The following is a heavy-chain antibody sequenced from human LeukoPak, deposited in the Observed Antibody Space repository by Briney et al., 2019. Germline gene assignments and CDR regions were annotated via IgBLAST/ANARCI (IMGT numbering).Heavy chain of an antibody. CDR2: ISAYNGNT. D-gene: IGHD3-3*01. J-gene: IGHJ5*02. CDR3: ARDTSITIFGVAPPFDP. CDR1: GYTFTSYG. V-gene: IGHV1-18*01. Sequence: ASVKVSCKASGYTFTSYGISWVRQAPGQGLEWMGWISAYNGNTNYAQKLQGRVTMTTDTSTSTAYMELRSLRSDDTAVYYCARDTSITIFGVAPPFDPWGQGTLVTVSS.